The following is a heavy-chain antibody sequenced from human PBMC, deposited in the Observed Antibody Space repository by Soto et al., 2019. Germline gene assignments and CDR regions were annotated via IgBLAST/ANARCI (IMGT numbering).Heavy chain of an antibody. CDR2: IIPIFGTA. CDR3: ASLAGLTLTKSPDY. V-gene: IGHV1-69*12. D-gene: IGHD4-17*01. CDR1: GGTFSSYA. Sequence: QVQLVQSGAEVKKPGSSVKVSCKASGGTFSSYAISWVRQAPGQGLEWMDGIIPIFGTANYAQKFQGKVTITADEATSTAYMEVSSLSPEDPAVYYCASLAGLTLTKSPDYCGQGTLVTVST. J-gene: IGHJ4*02.